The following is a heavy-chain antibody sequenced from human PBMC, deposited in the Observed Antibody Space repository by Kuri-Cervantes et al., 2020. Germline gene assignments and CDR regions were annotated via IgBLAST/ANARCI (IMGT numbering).Heavy chain of an antibody. V-gene: IGHV4-4*07. CDR2: IYTSGST. CDR1: GGSISSYY. J-gene: IGHJ6*02. Sequence: SETLSLTCTVSGGSISSYYWSWIRQPAGKGLEWIGRIYTSGSTNYNPSLKSRVTISVDTSKNQFSLKLSSVTAADTAVYYCARGVVPAAISTYYYYYGMDVWGQGTTVTVSS. D-gene: IGHD2-2*01. CDR3: ARGVVPAAISTYYYYYGMDV.